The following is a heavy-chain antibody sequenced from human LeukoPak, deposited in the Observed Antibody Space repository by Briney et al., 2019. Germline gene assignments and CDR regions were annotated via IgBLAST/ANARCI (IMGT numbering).Heavy chain of an antibody. CDR3: ARHPWANYYYMDV. Sequence: SETLSLTCTVSGGSISSSNYYWGWIRQPPGKGLEWIGSIYYSGSAYYNPSLKSRVTIFVDTSKNQFSLNLRSVTAADTAVYYCARHPWANYYYMDVWGKGTTVTVSS. CDR1: GGSISSSNYY. CDR2: IYYSGSA. D-gene: IGHD7-27*01. V-gene: IGHV4-39*01. J-gene: IGHJ6*03.